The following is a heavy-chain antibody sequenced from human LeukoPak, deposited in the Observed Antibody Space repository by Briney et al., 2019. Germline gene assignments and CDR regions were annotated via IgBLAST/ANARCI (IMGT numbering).Heavy chain of an antibody. CDR3: ARVPLYSPMGAFDI. J-gene: IGHJ3*02. V-gene: IGHV1-2*02. CDR1: GYTFTGYY. CDR2: INPNSGGT. Sequence: ASVTVSCTASGYTFTGYYMHWVRQAPGQGLEWMGWINPNSGGTNYAQKFQGRVTMTRDTSISTAYMELSRLRSDDTAVYYCARVPLYSPMGAFDIWGQGTMVTVSS. D-gene: IGHD2-15*01.